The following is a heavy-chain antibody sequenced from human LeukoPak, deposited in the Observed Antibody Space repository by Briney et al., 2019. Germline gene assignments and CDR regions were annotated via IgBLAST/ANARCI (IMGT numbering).Heavy chain of an antibody. CDR3: AKRPNYYGSGRSWFDP. CDR2: IHYDGSNK. D-gene: IGHD3-10*01. CDR1: GFTFSNYG. V-gene: IGHV3-30*02. J-gene: IGHJ5*02. Sequence: PGGSLRLSCAASGFTFSNYGMHWVRQAPGKGLDWVAFIHYDGSNKYYADSVKGRFTISRDNSKNTLYLQMNSLRAEDTAVYYCAKRPNYYGSGRSWFDPWGQGTLVTVSS.